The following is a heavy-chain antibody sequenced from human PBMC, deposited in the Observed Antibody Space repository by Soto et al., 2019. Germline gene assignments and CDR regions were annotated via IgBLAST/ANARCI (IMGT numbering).Heavy chain of an antibody. CDR1: GGPFSGYY. D-gene: IGHD6-19*01. Sequence: PSETLSLTCAVYGGPFSGYYWSWIRQPPGKGLEWIGEINHSGSTNYNPSLKSRVTISVDTSKNQFSLKLSSVTAADTAVYYCARGRIGSGLFDYWGQGTLVTVSS. V-gene: IGHV4-34*01. CDR2: INHSGST. CDR3: ARGRIGSGLFDY. J-gene: IGHJ4*02.